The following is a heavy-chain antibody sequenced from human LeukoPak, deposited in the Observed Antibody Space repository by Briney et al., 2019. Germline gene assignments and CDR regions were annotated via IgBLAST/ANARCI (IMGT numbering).Heavy chain of an antibody. CDR2: INPNSGGT. V-gene: IGHV1-2*02. D-gene: IGHD2-8*01. Sequence: ASVKVSCKVSGYIFTNYFMHWVRQAPGQGLEWMGWINPNSGGTNYARKFQGRVTLTRDTSITTAYMELSSLRSDDTAPYYCAREGLTPINFDFWGQGTLVTVSS. CDR3: AREGLTPINFDF. J-gene: IGHJ4*02. CDR1: GYIFTNYF.